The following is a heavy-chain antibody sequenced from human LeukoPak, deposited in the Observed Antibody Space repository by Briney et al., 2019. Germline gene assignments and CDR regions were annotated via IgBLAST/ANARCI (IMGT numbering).Heavy chain of an antibody. Sequence: ASVKVSCKASGYTFTSYGISWVRQAPGQGLEWRGWISAYNGNTNDAQKLQGRVTMTTDTSTSTAYMELRSLRSDDTAVYYCARVGGNSFTYYYGMDVWGQGTTVTVSS. CDR3: ARVGGNSFTYYYGMDV. CDR1: GYTFTSYG. D-gene: IGHD4-23*01. CDR2: ISAYNGNT. J-gene: IGHJ6*02. V-gene: IGHV1-18*01.